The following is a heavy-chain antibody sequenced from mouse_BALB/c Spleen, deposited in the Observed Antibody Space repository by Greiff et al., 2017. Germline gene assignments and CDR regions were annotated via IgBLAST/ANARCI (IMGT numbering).Heavy chain of an antibody. CDR3: ARDVGGYFDY. Sequence: QVQLQQSGPELVKPGASVRISCKASGYTFTSYYIHWVKQRPGQGLEWIGWIYPGNVNTKYNEKFKGKATLTADKSSSTAYMQLSSLTSEDSAVYFCARDVGGYFDYWGQGTTLTVSS. J-gene: IGHJ2*01. CDR1: GYTFTSYY. V-gene: IGHV1S56*01. CDR2: IYPGNVNT.